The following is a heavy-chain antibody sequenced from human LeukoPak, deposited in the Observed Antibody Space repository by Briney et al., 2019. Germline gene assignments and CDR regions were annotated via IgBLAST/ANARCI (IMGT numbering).Heavy chain of an antibody. D-gene: IGHD6-19*01. CDR1: GFTFSTYA. V-gene: IGHV3-23*01. J-gene: IGHJ4*02. Sequence: GGSLRLSCAASGFTFSTYAMSWVRQAPGKGLEWVSAISGSTGSTYYADSVKGRFTISRDNSKSTLYLQMNSLRAEDTAVYYCAKDDHGGSGWRDYFDYWGQGTLVTVSS. CDR2: ISGSTGST. CDR3: AKDDHGGSGWRDYFDY.